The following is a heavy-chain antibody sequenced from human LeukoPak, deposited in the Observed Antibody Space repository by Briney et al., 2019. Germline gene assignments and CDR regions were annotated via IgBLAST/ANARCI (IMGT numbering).Heavy chain of an antibody. D-gene: IGHD1-26*01. CDR3: ARVPYSGSYGAYYYMDV. J-gene: IGHJ6*03. V-gene: IGHV3-21*01. Sequence: GSLRLSCAASGFTFSSYSMNWVRQAPGKGLEWVSSISSSSSYIYYADSVKGRFTISRDNAKNSLYLQMNSLRAEDTAVYYCARVPYSGSYGAYYYMDVWGKGTTVTVSS. CDR2: ISSSSSYI. CDR1: GFTFSSYS.